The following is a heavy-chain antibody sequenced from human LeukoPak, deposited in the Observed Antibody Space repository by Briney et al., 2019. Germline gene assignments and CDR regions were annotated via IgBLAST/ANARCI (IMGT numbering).Heavy chain of an antibody. J-gene: IGHJ5*02. Sequence: PSETLSLTCTVSGGSISSSSYYWGCIRQPPGKGLEWIGSIYYSGISYYNPSLKSRATISVDTSKRQFSLKLISVTAADTAVDYCARSIRGYSGYDPRNWFDPWGQGTLVTVSS. V-gene: IGHV4-39*01. CDR2: IYYSGIS. D-gene: IGHD5-12*01. CDR3: ARSIRGYSGYDPRNWFDP. CDR1: GGSISSSSYY.